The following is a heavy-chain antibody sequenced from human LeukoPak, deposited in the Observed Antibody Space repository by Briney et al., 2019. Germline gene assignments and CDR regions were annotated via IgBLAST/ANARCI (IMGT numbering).Heavy chain of an antibody. J-gene: IGHJ5*02. V-gene: IGHV4-59*01. D-gene: IGHD6-19*01. Sequence: SETLSLTRADYGGSFSRYYWSWIRQPPRRRVECIGYIFYSGSTNYNPSLKSRVALPLATSKNRFPLNCNSTTGADTAGPYCTRYSSGWVRGHWLDPWGQGTLVTVSS. CDR3: TRYSSGWVRGHWLDP. CDR2: IFYSGST. CDR1: GGSFSRYY.